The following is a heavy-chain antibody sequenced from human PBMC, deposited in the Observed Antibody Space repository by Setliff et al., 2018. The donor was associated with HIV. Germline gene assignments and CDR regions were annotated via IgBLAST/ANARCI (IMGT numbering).Heavy chain of an antibody. CDR2: INTKTGNP. CDR3: ARXXRLFYFDS. Sequence: ASVKVSCKASGYNVTVSAINWVVQAPGQALEWLGWINTKTGNPTYAHGLTGQVVFSLDTSISTAYLQISSLKAADTAVYYCARXXRLFYFDSWCQGTLVTVS. V-gene: IGHV7-4-1*02. J-gene: IGHJ4*02. CDR1: GYNVTVSA.